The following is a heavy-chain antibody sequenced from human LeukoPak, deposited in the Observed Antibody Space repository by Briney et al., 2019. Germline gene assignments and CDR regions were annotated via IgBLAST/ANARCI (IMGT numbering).Heavy chain of an antibody. CDR2: ISSSGSTI. Sequence: PGGSVRLSCAASGFTFSDYYMSWIRQAPGKGLEWVSYISSSGSTIYYADSVKGRFTISRDNAKNSLYLQMNSLRVEDTAVSYCARDFWSGSPDWGQGTLVTVSS. J-gene: IGHJ4*02. CDR1: GFTFSDYY. D-gene: IGHD3-3*01. V-gene: IGHV3-11*04. CDR3: ARDFWSGSPD.